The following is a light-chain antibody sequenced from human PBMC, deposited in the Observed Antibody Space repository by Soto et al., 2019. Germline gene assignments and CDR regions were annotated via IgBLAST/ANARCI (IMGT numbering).Light chain of an antibody. J-gene: IGLJ3*02. CDR2: VNS. Sequence: QSALTQPPSVSGAPGQRVTISCTGSSSNIGAGYAVHWYQQLPGTVPKLLIYVNSNRPSGVPDRFSGSKSGTSASLAITGLQAEDEADYYCQSYDSSLSAWVFGGGTKLTVL. CDR3: QSYDSSLSAWV. CDR1: SSNIGAGYA. V-gene: IGLV1-40*01.